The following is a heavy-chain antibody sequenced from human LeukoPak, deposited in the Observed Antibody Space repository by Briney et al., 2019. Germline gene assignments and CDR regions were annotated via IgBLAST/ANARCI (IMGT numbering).Heavy chain of an antibody. J-gene: IGHJ4*02. Sequence: ASVKVSCKVSGYTLTELSMHWVRQAPGKGLEWMGGFDPEDGETIYAQKFQGRVTMTEDTSTDTAYMELSSLRSEDTAVYYCATAPTWIQLWNGVPFDCWGQGTLVTVSS. CDR1: GYTLTELS. CDR3: ATAPTWIQLWNGVPFDC. CDR2: FDPEDGET. D-gene: IGHD5-18*01. V-gene: IGHV1-24*01.